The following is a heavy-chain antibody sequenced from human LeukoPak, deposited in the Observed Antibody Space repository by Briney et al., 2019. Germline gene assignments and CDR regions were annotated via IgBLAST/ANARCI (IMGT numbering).Heavy chain of an antibody. V-gene: IGHV1-69*05. CDR1: GGTFSSYA. D-gene: IGHD3-22*01. J-gene: IGHJ4*02. CDR2: IIPIFGTA. CDR3: ARARYYDSSRWYFDY. Sequence: SVKVSCKASGGTFSSYAISWVRQAPGRGLEWMGGIIPIFGTANYAQKFQGRVTITTDESTSTAYMELSSLRSEDTAVYYCARARYYDSSRWYFDYWGQGTLVTVSS.